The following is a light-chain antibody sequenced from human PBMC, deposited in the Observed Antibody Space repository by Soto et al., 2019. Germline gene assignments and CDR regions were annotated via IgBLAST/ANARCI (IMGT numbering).Light chain of an antibody. Sequence: DIQLTQAPSSLSASVGDRVTITCRASQSISTCLNWYQEKPGKAPKLLIDNASTLQSGVPSRFSGSGSGTDFTLTISSLQVDDFASYYCQQYYSTLKTFGQGTKLDIK. J-gene: IGKJ1*01. V-gene: IGKV1-39*01. CDR1: QSISTC. CDR2: NAS. CDR3: QQYYSTLKT.